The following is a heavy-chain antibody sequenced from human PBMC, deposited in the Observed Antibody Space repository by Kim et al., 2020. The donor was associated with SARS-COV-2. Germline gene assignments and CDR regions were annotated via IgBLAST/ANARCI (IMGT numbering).Heavy chain of an antibody. V-gene: IGHV3-30-3*01. CDR2: ISYDGSNK. CDR1: GFTFSSYA. CDR3: ASIRITMVRGETFDY. J-gene: IGHJ4*02. D-gene: IGHD3-10*01. Sequence: GGSLRLSCAASGFTFSSYAMHWVRQAPGKGLEWVAVISYDGSNKYYADSVKGRFTISRDNSKNTLYLQMNSLRAEDTAVYYCASIRITMVRGETFDYWGQGTLVTVSS.